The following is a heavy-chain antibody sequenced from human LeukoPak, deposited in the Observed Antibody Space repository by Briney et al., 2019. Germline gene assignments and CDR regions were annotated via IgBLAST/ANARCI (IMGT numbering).Heavy chain of an antibody. CDR3: AHTLYDFWSGYYTGWFDP. J-gene: IGHJ5*02. CDR1: GFSLSTSGVG. Sequence: SGPTLVKPTRTLTLTCTFSGFSLSTSGVGVGWIRQPPGKALEWLALIYWDDDKRYSPSLKSRLTITKDTSKNQVVLTMTNMDPVDTATYYCAHTLYDFWSGYYTGWFDPWGQGTLVTVSS. CDR2: IYWDDDK. V-gene: IGHV2-5*02. D-gene: IGHD3-3*01.